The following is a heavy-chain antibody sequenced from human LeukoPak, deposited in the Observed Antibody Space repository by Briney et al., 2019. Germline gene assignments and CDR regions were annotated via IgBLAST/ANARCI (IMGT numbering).Heavy chain of an antibody. CDR3: AKGFACYYDSSGYQIDY. V-gene: IGHV3-30*18. CDR2: ISYDGSNK. D-gene: IGHD3-22*01. J-gene: IGHJ4*02. CDR1: GFTFSSYG. Sequence: GRSLRLSCAASGFTFSSYGMHWVRQAPGKGLEWVAVISYDGSNKYYADSVKGRFTISRDNSKNTLYLQMNSLRAEDTAVYYCAKGFACYYDSSGYQIDYWGQGTLVTVSS.